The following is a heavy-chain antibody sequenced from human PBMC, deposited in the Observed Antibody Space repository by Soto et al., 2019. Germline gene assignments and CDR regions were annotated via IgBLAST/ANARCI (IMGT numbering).Heavy chain of an antibody. D-gene: IGHD1-7*01. J-gene: IGHJ4*02. Sequence: QVQLVESGGGVVQPGTSLRLSCAASGFTISTHGMHWVRQAPGKGLEWVANIWYDGSNRFYADSVKGRFTISKDNSKNTLYLQMSSLRAEDTAVYYCAPATTWNFHFQYWGQGTQVTVSS. CDR3: APATTWNFHFQY. CDR2: IWYDGSNR. V-gene: IGHV3-33*01. CDR1: GFTISTHG.